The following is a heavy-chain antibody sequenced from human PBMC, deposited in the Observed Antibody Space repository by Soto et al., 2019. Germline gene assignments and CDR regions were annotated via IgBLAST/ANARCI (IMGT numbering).Heavy chain of an antibody. J-gene: IGHJ6*02. V-gene: IGHV2-5*02. CDR1: GFSLSTSGVG. D-gene: IGHD2-15*01. CDR2: IYWDDDK. Sequence: QITLKESGPTLVKPTQTLTLTCTFSGFSLSTSGVGVAWIRQPPGKALEWLALIYWDDDKRYRPSLETRLTITKYPSKIRVVLTMPNVDSVDTATYYCAYLPCSGGSCYWFSYSGMDVWGQGTRVIVSS. CDR3: AYLPCSGGSCYWFSYSGMDV.